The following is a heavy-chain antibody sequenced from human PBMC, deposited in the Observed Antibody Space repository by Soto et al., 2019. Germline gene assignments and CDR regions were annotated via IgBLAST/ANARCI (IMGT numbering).Heavy chain of an antibody. J-gene: IGHJ4*02. CDR2: ISGSSDST. Sequence: EVQLLESGGGLVQPGGSLRLSCAASGFTFSSYAMRWVRQAPGKGLEWVSSISGSSDSTYYADSVKGRFTISRDNSKNTLYLQMNSLIAEDTAVYYCARRGSGNYYDYWGQGTLVTVSS. CDR3: ARRGSGNYYDY. V-gene: IGHV3-23*01. CDR1: GFTFSSYA. D-gene: IGHD1-26*01.